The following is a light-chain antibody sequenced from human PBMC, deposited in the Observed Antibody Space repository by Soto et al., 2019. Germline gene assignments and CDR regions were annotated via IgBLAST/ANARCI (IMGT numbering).Light chain of an antibody. V-gene: IGKV3-15*01. J-gene: IGKJ1*01. CDR3: QQYNNWPKT. CDR2: GTT. CDR1: QSISSS. Sequence: EIGMTQSPATLSVSPGERATLSCRASQSISSSLAWYQQRPGQAPRLLIYGTTTRAAGVPSRFSGSGSGAEFTLTISSLQSEDFAFYYCQQYNNWPKTFGQGTKVDIK.